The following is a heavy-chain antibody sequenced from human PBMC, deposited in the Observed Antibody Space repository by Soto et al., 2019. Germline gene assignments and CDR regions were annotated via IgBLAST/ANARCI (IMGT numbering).Heavy chain of an antibody. V-gene: IGHV1-18*01. CDR2: ISAYNGNT. CDR1: GYTFTSYG. CDR3: ARVAHYDFWSGPYGMDV. Sequence: ASVKVSCKASGYTFTSYGISWVRQAPGQGLEWMGWISAYNGNTNYAQKLQGRVTMTTDTSTSTAYMELRSLRSDDTAVYYCARVAHYDFWSGPYGMDVWGQGTTVTVSS. J-gene: IGHJ6*02. D-gene: IGHD3-3*01.